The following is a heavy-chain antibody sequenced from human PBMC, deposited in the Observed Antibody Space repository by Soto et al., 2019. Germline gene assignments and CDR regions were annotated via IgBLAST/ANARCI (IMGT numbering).Heavy chain of an antibody. CDR3: ARGPTAAGTDY. CDR1: GDSISSSY. Sequence: PSETLSLTCNVSGDSISSSYWSWIRQPPGKGLEWIGYIYNSGSTNYNPSLKSRVTISVDTSKNQFSLKLSSVTAADTAMYYCARGPTAAGTDYWGQGTLVTVSS. V-gene: IGHV4-59*01. D-gene: IGHD6-13*01. J-gene: IGHJ4*02. CDR2: IYNSGST.